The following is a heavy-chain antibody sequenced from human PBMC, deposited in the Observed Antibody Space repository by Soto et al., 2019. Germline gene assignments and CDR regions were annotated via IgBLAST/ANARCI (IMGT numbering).Heavy chain of an antibody. CDR2: IKSKIDGGTT. CDR3: TTAPRRALTEDTARS. D-gene: IGHD2-21*02. CDR1: GFIVSSAW. J-gene: IGHJ5*02. Sequence: EVQPVESGGGLVKPGGSLRLSCTVSGFIVSSAWMNWVRQAPGKGLEWVGRIKSKIDGGTTDYAAPVQGRFTISLEDSKNMLYLQMESLRTEDTAVYYCTTAPRRALTEDTARSWGQGTLVTVSS. V-gene: IGHV3-15*07.